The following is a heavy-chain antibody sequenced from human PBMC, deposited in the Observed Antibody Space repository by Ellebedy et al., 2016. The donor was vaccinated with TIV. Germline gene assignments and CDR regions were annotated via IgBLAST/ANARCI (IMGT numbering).Heavy chain of an antibody. CDR3: ARGYYNSGHYFSPGE. J-gene: IGHJ4*01. V-gene: IGHV4-39*07. CDR2: VYYSGTT. CDR1: GGSISTSNFY. Sequence: MPSETLSLTCTVSGGSISTSNFYWGWVRQPPGKGLEWIGTVYYSGTTQYNPSLKSRVTISVDTSRAQFSLKMTSATAADTAVYYCARGYYNSGHYFSPGEWGRGTLVTVSS. D-gene: IGHD3-3*01.